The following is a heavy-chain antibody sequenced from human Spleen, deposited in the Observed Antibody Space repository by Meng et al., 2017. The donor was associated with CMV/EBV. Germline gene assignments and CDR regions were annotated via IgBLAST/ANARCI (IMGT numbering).Heavy chain of an antibody. D-gene: IGHD3-10*01. V-gene: IGHV4-39*07. J-gene: IGHJ4*02. CDR2: MSYSGGT. Sequence: SETLSLTCTVSGGSISSSRYYWGWIRQPPGKGLEWIGTMSYSGGTYYNPSLKSRVIISGDTSKNHFSLNLSSVTAADTAVYYCARDGGSGTYYNTLKFFDYWGQGTLVTVSS. CDR3: ARDGGSGTYYNTLKFFDY. CDR1: GGSISSSRYY.